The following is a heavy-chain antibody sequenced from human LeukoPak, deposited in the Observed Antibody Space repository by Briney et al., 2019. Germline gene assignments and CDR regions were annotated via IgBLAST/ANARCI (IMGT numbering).Heavy chain of an antibody. D-gene: IGHD4-23*01. V-gene: IGHV3-48*02. Sequence: PGGSLRLSCAASGFTFSSYSMNWVRQAPGKGLERVSYISSSSSTIYYADSVKGRFTISRDNAKNSLYLQMNSLRDEDTAVYYCARYGGNLRSNYYYGMDVWGQGTTVTVSS. J-gene: IGHJ6*02. CDR3: ARYGGNLRSNYYYGMDV. CDR2: ISSSSSTI. CDR1: GFTFSSYS.